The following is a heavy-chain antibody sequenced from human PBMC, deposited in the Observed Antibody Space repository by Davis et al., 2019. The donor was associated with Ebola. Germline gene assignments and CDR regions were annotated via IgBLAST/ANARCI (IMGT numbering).Heavy chain of an antibody. CDR1: GYTLTEFS. J-gene: IGHJ6*02. D-gene: IGHD1-26*01. Sequence: AASVKVSCKVSGYTLTEFSMHWVRQAPGKGLEWMGGFDPEDGETIYAQKFQGRVTMTEDTSTDTAYMELSSLRSEDTAVYYCATDEAGATRYYYYGMDVWGQGTTVTVSS. CDR2: FDPEDGET. V-gene: IGHV1-24*01. CDR3: ATDEAGATRYYYYGMDV.